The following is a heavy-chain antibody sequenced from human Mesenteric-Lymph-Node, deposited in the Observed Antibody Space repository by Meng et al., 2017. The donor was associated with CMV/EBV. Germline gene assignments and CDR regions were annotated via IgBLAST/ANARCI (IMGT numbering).Heavy chain of an antibody. Sequence: GESLKISCAASGFTVSSNYMSWVRQAPGKGLEWVSVIYSGGSTYYADPVKGRFTISRDNSKNTLYLQMNSLRAEDTAVYYCARTIPPDYWGQGTLVTVSS. J-gene: IGHJ4*02. D-gene: IGHD3-3*01. CDR2: IYSGGST. CDR1: GFTVSSNY. CDR3: ARTIPPDY. V-gene: IGHV3-66*02.